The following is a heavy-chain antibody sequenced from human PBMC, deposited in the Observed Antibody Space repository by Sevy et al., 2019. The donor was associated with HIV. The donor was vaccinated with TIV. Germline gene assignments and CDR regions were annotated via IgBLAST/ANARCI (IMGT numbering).Heavy chain of an antibody. J-gene: IGHJ4*02. Sequence: GGSLRLSCAASGFTFSSHDMHWVRQATGKGLEWISSIGTVGDTYYIGSVKGRFTISREDAKNALYLQVNSLRPEDTAVYHCARDAGYSIGWYPGYWGQGTLVTVSS. V-gene: IGHV3-13*01. CDR3: ARDAGYSIGWYPGY. CDR2: IGTVGDT. D-gene: IGHD6-19*01. CDR1: GFTFSSHD.